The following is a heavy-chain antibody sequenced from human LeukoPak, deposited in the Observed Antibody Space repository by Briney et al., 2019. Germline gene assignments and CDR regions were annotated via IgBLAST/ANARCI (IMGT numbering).Heavy chain of an antibody. CDR1: GFTFSSYS. V-gene: IGHV3-21*01. CDR2: ISTSSSYI. CDR3: ARGLRGPDY. Sequence: GGSLRLSCAASGFTFSSYSMSWVRQAPGKGLEWVSSISTSSSYIYYADSVKGRFTISRDNSKNTMFLQMNRLRDEDTAVYYCARGLRGPDYWGQGTQVTVSS. J-gene: IGHJ4*02.